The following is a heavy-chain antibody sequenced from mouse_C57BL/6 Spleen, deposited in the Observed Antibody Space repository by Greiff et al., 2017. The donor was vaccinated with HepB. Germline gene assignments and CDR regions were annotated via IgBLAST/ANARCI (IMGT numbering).Heavy chain of an antibody. CDR3: ARFLTPVVATDAY. CDR2: IDPSDSYT. J-gene: IGHJ3*01. V-gene: IGHV1-50*01. CDR1: GYTFTSYW. Sequence: QVQLQQPGAELVKPGASVKLSCKASGYTFTSYWMQWVKQRPGQGLEWIGEIDPSDSYTNYNQKFKGKATLTVDTSSSTAYMQLSSLTSEDSAVYYCARFLTPVVATDAYWGQQTLVTVSA. D-gene: IGHD1-1*01.